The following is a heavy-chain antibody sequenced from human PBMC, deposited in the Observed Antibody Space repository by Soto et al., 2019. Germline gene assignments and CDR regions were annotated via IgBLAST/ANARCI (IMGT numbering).Heavy chain of an antibody. CDR1: GFTFNDYG. CDR3: AKALLGGVVGVIDSLDI. V-gene: IGHV3-30*18. Sequence: QVQLVESGGGVVQPGRSLRLSCAASGFTFNDYGMHWVRQAPGKGLEWVAVISYDGGQKYYVDSVKGRFTISRDNSGTSLFLHVSSRRAEDTAVYYCAKALLGGVVGVIDSLDIWGQGTMVTVSS. D-gene: IGHD1-26*01. J-gene: IGHJ3*02. CDR2: ISYDGGQK.